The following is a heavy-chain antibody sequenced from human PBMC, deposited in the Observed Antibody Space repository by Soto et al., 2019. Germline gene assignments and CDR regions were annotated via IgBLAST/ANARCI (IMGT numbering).Heavy chain of an antibody. CDR2: ISYDGSNK. J-gene: IGHJ3*02. CDR1: GFTFSSYA. V-gene: IGHV3-30-3*01. CDR3: ARDRGAFDI. Sequence: GGSLRLSCAASGFTFSSYAMHWVRQAPGKGLEWVAVISYDGSNKYYADSVKGRFTISRDNSKNTLYLQMNSLRAVDTAVYYCARDRGAFDIWGQGTMVTVSS.